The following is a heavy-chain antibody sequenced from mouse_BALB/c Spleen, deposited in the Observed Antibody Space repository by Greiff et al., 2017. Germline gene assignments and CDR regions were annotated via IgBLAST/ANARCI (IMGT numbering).Heavy chain of an antibody. CDR1: GFTFTDYY. J-gene: IGHJ2*01. CDR3: ARVNGNYYFDY. V-gene: IGHV7-3*02. D-gene: IGHD2-1*01. Sequence: EVQLVESGGGLVQPGGSLRLSCATSGFTFTDYYMSWVRQPPGKALEWLGFIRNKANGYTTEYSASVKGRFTISRDNSQSILYLQMNTLRAEDSATYYCARVNGNYYFDYWGQGTTLTVSS. CDR2: IRNKANGYTT.